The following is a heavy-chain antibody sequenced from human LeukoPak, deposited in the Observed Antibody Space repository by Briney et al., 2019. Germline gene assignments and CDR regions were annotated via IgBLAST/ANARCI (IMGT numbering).Heavy chain of an antibody. D-gene: IGHD3-3*01. Sequence: GGSLRLSCAASGFTVSSNYMSWVRQAPGKGLEWVSVIYSGGSTYYADSVKGRFTISRDNSKNTLYLQMNSLRAEDTAVYYCARDGAIFGADAFDIWGQGTMVTVSS. CDR2: IYSGGST. V-gene: IGHV3-53*01. CDR3: ARDGAIFGADAFDI. CDR1: GFTVSSNY. J-gene: IGHJ3*02.